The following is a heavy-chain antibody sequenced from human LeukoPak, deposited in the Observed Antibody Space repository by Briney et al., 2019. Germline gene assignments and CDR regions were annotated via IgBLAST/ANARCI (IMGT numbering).Heavy chain of an antibody. D-gene: IGHD1-26*01. J-gene: IGHJ3*02. V-gene: IGHV3-30*02. Sequence: AGSLRLFCAASGFTFSSYGMHWVRQAPGKGLEWVAFIRYDGSNKYYADSVKGRFTISRDNSKNTLYLQMNSLRAEDPAVYYCAKDLGGSYWIGAFDIWGQGTMVTVSS. CDR3: AKDLGGSYWIGAFDI. CDR2: IRYDGSNK. CDR1: GFTFSSYG.